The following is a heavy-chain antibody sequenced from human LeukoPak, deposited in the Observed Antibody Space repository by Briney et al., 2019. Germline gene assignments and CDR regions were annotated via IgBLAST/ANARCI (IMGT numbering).Heavy chain of an antibody. CDR2: ISYDGSNK. J-gene: IGHJ4*02. CDR3: ARGYSSGWYYFDY. Sequence: GGSLRLSCAASGFTFSSYAMHWVRQAPGKGLEWVAVISYDGSNKYYADSVKGRFTISRDNSKNTLYPQMNSLRAEDTAVYYCARGYSSGWYYFDYWGQGTLVTVSS. D-gene: IGHD6-19*01. CDR1: GFTFSSYA. V-gene: IGHV3-30-3*01.